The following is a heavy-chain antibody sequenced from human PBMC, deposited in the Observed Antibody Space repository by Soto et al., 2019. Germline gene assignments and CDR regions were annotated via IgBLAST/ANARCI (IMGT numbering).Heavy chain of an antibody. CDR1: GFMFSTYA. CDR3: ARDVGVGATAFDS. CDR2: IWYDGSNK. Sequence: QVQLVESGGGVVQPGRSLRLSCAASGFMFSTYAMHWVRQAPGKGLEWVAVIWYDGSNKYYADSVKGRFTISRDNSKNTLYLQMNSLRAEDTAVYYCARDVGVGATAFDSWGQGTLVTVSS. J-gene: IGHJ4*02. V-gene: IGHV3-33*08. D-gene: IGHD1-26*01.